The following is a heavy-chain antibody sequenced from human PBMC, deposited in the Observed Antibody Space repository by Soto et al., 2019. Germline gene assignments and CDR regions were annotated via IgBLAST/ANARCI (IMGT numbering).Heavy chain of an antibody. J-gene: IGHJ6*02. Sequence: DVQLVQSGAEVKKPGESLKISCKGSGYSFTSYWIGWARQIPGKGLEWMGIIYPGDSDTRYSPSFQGQVTISADKSISTAYLQWSSLKASDTAMYYCARTSAAGKYYYGMDVWGQGTTVTVSS. V-gene: IGHV5-51*01. CDR3: ARTSAAGKYYYGMDV. CDR2: IYPGDSDT. D-gene: IGHD6-13*01. CDR1: GYSFTSYW.